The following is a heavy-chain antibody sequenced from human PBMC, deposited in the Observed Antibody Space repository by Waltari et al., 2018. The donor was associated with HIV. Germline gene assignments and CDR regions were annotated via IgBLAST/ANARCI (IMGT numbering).Heavy chain of an antibody. V-gene: IGHV4-34*01. Sequence: QVQLQQWGTGLLKPSGTLSLRCAIYGTSFSGYYWSWIRQSPAMGLEWIGEVSHSGVTNYNPSFAGRVSISADTSNNQLSLNLTSVTAADTGVYFCARRGLDPLIPNNWFDSWGQGTMVIVSS. CDR2: VSHSGVT. CDR1: GTSFSGYY. CDR3: ARRGLDPLIPNNWFDS. D-gene: IGHD3-16*01. J-gene: IGHJ5*01.